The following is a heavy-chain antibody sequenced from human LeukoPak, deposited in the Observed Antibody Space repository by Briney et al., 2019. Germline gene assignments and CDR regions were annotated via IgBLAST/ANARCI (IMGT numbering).Heavy chain of an antibody. D-gene: IGHD2-2*01. CDR3: ARARSTTDGPHFFDH. CDR2: IKKDGSQR. V-gene: IGHV3-7*01. CDR1: GFTFTAYW. Sequence: GGSLRLSCAASGFTFTAYWMTWVRQAPGKGLEWLASIKKDGSQRHYVDSVEGRFTISRDNSKNTLYLQMNSLRADDTAVYYCARARSTTDGPHFFDHWGQGALVTVSS. J-gene: IGHJ4*02.